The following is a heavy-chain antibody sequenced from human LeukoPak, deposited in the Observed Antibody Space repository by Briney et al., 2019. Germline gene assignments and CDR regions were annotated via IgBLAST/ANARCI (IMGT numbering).Heavy chain of an antibody. Sequence: SQTLSLTCTVSGGSISSGGYSWSWIRQPPGKGLEWIGYIYYSGSTYYNPSLKSRVTISVDTSKNQFSLKLSSVTAADTAVYYCARASVVPAAISAFDIWGQGTMVTVSS. D-gene: IGHD2-2*01. CDR3: ARASVVPAAISAFDI. V-gene: IGHV4-31*03. CDR2: IYYSGST. CDR1: GGSISSGGYS. J-gene: IGHJ3*02.